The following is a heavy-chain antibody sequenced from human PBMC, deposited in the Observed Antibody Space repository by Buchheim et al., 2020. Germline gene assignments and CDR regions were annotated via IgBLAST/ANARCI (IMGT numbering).Heavy chain of an antibody. CDR2: IYWNDDK. J-gene: IGHJ4*02. D-gene: IGHD3-22*01. CDR1: GFSLSTSGVG. CDR3: AHSLFYLSGYYFGMGFDY. V-gene: IGHV2-5*01. Sequence: QITLKESGPTLVKPTQTLTLTCTFSGFSLSTSGVGVGWIRQPPGKALEWLALIYWNDDKRYSPSLKSRLTINKDNSKNQVVLTMTNMDPVDTATYYCAHSLFYLSGYYFGMGFDYWGQGTL.